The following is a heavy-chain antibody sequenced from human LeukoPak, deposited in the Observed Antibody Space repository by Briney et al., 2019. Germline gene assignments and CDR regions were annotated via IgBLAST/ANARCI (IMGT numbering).Heavy chain of an antibody. CDR1: GGSISSDYCY. Sequence: SQTLSLTCTVSGGSISSDYCYWWGLRHPPEEGLGCGGYIYYSGSTYHNPLLKSPITILENTSKNHSSLKSSAVTAADTAVYSCARDGLSPVVPNCTSTSFYVQYYGMDVWGQGTTVTASS. J-gene: IGHJ6*02. V-gene: IGHV4-30-4*01. D-gene: IGHD2-2*01. CDR2: IYYSGST. CDR3: ARDGLSPVVPNCTSTSFYVQYYGMDV.